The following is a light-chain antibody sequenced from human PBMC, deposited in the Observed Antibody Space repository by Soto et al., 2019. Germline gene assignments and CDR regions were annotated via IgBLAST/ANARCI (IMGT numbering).Light chain of an antibody. J-gene: IGKJ4*01. CDR3: QKCNSAPLT. CDR1: QVISNY. V-gene: IGKV1-27*01. CDR2: AAS. Sequence: DIQMTQSPSSLSASVGDIVTITCRASQVISNYLAWYQQKSGKDPKLLIYAASTLQSGVPSRFSGSGSGTDFTLTISSLQPEDVATYYCQKCNSAPLTFGGGTKVDIK.